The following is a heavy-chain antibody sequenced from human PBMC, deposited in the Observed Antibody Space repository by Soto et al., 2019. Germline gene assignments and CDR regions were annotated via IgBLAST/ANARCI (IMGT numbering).Heavy chain of an antibody. CDR2: INPNSGGT. CDR3: ARLIGNYYGFWTGPFY. J-gene: IGHJ4*02. CDR1: GYTFTGYY. D-gene: IGHD3-3*01. V-gene: IGHV1-2*02. Sequence: ASVKVSCKASGYTFTGYYMHWVRQAPGQGLEWMGWINPNSGGTNYAQKFQGRVTMTRDTSISTAYMELSRLRSDGTAVYYCARLIGNYYGFWTGPFYWGQGTLVTLSS.